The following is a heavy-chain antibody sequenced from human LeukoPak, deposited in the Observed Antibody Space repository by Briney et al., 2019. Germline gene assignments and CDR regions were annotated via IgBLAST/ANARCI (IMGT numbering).Heavy chain of an antibody. J-gene: IGHJ4*02. CDR2: IWYDGSNK. V-gene: IGHV3-33*01. Sequence: GRSLRLSCAASGFTFSSYGMHWVRQAPGKGLEWVAVIWYDGSNKYYADSVKGRFTISRDNSKNTLYLQMNSLRAEDTAVYYCARAYHYYDSSGYAYWGQGTLVTVSS. CDR1: GFTFSSYG. D-gene: IGHD3-22*01. CDR3: ARAYHYYDSSGYAY.